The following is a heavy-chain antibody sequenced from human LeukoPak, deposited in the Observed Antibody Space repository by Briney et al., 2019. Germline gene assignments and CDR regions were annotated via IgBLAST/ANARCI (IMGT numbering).Heavy chain of an antibody. D-gene: IGHD3-9*01. V-gene: IGHV3-43*01. CDR1: GFSLNDYT. CDR2: LTYDGRRP. CDR3: AREDDILATAGAFDI. J-gene: IGHJ3*02. Sequence: GGSLRLSCAASGFSLNDYTLHWVRQRPGKGLEWVSLLTYDGRRPHYADFVKGRFTISRDNAKNSLYLQMNSLRAEDTAVYYCAREDDILATAGAFDIWGQGTMVTVSS.